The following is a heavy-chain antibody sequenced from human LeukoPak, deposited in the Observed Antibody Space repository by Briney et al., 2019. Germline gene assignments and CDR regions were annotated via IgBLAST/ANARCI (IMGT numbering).Heavy chain of an antibody. D-gene: IGHD3-3*01. CDR3: ARDDYDFWSGYNY. Sequence: GSLRLSCAASGFTFSSFSMNWVRQAPGKGLEWVSFITGSSSTIYYADSVKGRFTISRDNAKNSLYLQMNSLRAEDTAVYYCARDDYDFWSGYNYWGQGTLVTVSS. J-gene: IGHJ4*02. CDR2: ITGSSSTI. V-gene: IGHV3-48*01. CDR1: GFTFSSFS.